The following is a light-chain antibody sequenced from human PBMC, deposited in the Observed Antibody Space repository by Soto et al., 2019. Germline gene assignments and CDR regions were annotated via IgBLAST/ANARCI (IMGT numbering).Light chain of an antibody. Sequence: VVLTQSPGTLSLSPGEGATLSCRASQRVSSNYLAWYQQKPGQAPRLLIYGGSNRATGIPDRFSGGGSGTDFTLTISRLEPEDVAVYFCHCHQYGISPVYTFGQGTQLEIK. CDR3: HQYGISPVYT. CDR1: QRVSSNY. J-gene: IGKJ2*01. V-gene: IGKV3-20*01. CDR2: GGS.